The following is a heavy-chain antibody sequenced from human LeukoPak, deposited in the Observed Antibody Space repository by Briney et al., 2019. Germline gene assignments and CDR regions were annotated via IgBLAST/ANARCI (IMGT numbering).Heavy chain of an antibody. CDR2: MNPNSGNT. D-gene: IGHD5-18*01. V-gene: IGHV1-8*01. CDR3: ARALGYSYGWGSTYFDY. J-gene: IGHJ4*02. Sequence: GASVKVSCKASGYTFTSYDINWVRQATGQGLEWMGWMNPNSGNTGYAQKFQGRVTMTRDTSTSTVYMELSSLRSEDTAVYYCARALGYSYGWGSTYFDYWGQGTLVTVSS. CDR1: GYTFTSYD.